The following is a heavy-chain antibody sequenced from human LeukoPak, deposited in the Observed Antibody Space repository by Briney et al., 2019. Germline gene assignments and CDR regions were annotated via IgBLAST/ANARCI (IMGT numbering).Heavy chain of an antibody. V-gene: IGHV1-46*01. CDR1: GYTFTSHY. J-gene: IGHJ4*02. CDR2: INPSGGST. CDR3: ARDKGRELRDIVVVPAARYYFDY. D-gene: IGHD2-2*01. Sequence: ASVKVSCKASGYTFTSHYMHWVRQAPGQGLEWMGIINPSGGSTSYARKFQGRVTMTRDTSTSTVYMELSSLRSEDTAVYYCARDKGRELRDIVVVPAARYYFDYWGQGTLVTVSS.